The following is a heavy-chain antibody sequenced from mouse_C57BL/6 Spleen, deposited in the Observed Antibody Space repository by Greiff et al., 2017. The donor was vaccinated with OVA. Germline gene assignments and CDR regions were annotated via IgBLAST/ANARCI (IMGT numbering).Heavy chain of an antibody. D-gene: IGHD2-1*01. CDR1: GYTFTSYW. CDR2: IHPDSGST. CDR3: ASGDLYGNFPY. Sequence: VQLQQSGAELVKPGASVKLSCKASGYTFTSYWMHWVKQRPGQGLEWIGMIHPDSGSTNYNEKFKSKATLTVDKSSSTAYMQLSSLTSEDSAVYYCASGDLYGNFPYWGQGTLVTVAA. V-gene: IGHV1-64*01. J-gene: IGHJ3*01.